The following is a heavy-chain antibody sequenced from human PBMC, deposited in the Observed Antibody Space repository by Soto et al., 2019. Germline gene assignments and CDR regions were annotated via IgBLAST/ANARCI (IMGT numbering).Heavy chain of an antibody. CDR2: IYYSGST. J-gene: IGHJ4*02. CDR3: ARELSDYDSSGSTL. CDR1: GGSISSGDYY. V-gene: IGHV4-30-4*01. Sequence: SETLSLTCTVSGGSISSGDYYWSWIRQPPGKGLECIGYIYYSGSTYYNPSLKSRVTISVDTSKNQFSLKLSSVTAADTAVYYCARELSDYDSSGSTLWGQGTMGTVSS. D-gene: IGHD3-22*01.